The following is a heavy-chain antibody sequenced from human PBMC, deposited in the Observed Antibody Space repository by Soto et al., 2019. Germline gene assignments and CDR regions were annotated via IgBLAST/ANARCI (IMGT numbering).Heavy chain of an antibody. CDR1: GYTFTSYY. J-gene: IGHJ4*02. D-gene: IGHD3-10*01. Sequence: GASVEVSCKASGYTFTSYYMHWVRQAPGQRLEWKGKINPNGGSTSYAQKFQGRVTMTRDTSTSTVYMELSSLRSEDTAVYYCARETPYGSGSYYDYWGQGTLVTVSS. V-gene: IGHV1-46*03. CDR2: INPNGGST. CDR3: ARETPYGSGSYYDY.